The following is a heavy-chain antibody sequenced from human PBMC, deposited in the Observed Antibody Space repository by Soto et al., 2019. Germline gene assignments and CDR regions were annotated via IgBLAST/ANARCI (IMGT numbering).Heavy chain of an antibody. V-gene: IGHV3-30-3*01. CDR2: ISYDGSNK. D-gene: IGHD2-15*01. J-gene: IGHJ4*02. CDR1: GFTYSSYA. CDR3: ARGRSVVAATALDY. Sequence: QVQLVESGGGMVQPWRSLRLSCAASGFTYSSYAMHWVRQAPGKGLEWVAVISYDGSNKYYADSVKGRFTISRDNSKNTLYLQMNSLRAEDTAVYYCARGRSVVAATALDYWGQGTLVTVS.